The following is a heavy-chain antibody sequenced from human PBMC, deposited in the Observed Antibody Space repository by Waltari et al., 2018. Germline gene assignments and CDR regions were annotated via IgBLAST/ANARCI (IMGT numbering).Heavy chain of an antibody. V-gene: IGHV3-74*01. Sequence: EVQLVESGGGLVQPGGSLRLSCAASGFTFSSYWMHWVRQAPGKGLGGVLRINSDGSSTSYADSVKGRFTISREKAKNTLYLQMNSLRAEDTAVYYCARERLLRRGFDPWGQGTLVTVSS. J-gene: IGHJ5*02. CDR3: ARERLLRRGFDP. CDR2: INSDGSST. CDR1: GFTFSSYW. D-gene: IGHD4-17*01.